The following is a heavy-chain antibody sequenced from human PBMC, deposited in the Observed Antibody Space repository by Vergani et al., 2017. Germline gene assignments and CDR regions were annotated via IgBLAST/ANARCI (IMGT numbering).Heavy chain of an antibody. Sequence: QVQLQESGPGLVKPSQTLSLTCTVSGGSISSGSYYWSWIRQPAGKGLEWIGRIYTSGSTNYNPSLKSRVTISVDTSKNQFSLKLSSVTAADTAVYYCAREFCVVRANWFDPWGQGTLVTVSS. CDR2: IYTSGST. J-gene: IGHJ5*02. CDR3: AREFCVVRANWFDP. CDR1: GGSISSGSYY. V-gene: IGHV4-61*02. D-gene: IGHD3-10*01.